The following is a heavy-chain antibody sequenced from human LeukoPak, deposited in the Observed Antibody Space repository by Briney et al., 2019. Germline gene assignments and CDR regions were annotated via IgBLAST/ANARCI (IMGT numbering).Heavy chain of an antibody. Sequence: SVKVSCKASGGTFSSYTISWVRQAPGQGLEWMGRTIPILGIANYAQKFQGRATITADKSTSTAYMELSSLRSEDTAVYYCARGIGYCSSTSCRNWFDPWGQGTLVTVSS. D-gene: IGHD2-2*01. CDR2: TIPILGIA. J-gene: IGHJ5*02. CDR3: ARGIGYCSSTSCRNWFDP. V-gene: IGHV1-69*02. CDR1: GGTFSSYT.